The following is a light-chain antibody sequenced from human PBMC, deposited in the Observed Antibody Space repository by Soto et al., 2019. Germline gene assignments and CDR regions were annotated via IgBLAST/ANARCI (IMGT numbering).Light chain of an antibody. CDR2: DAS. J-gene: IGKJ4*01. Sequence: EIVLTQSPATLSLSPGERATLSCRASQSVSSYLAWYQQKAGQAPRLLIYDASNRATGIPARFSGSGSGTDFTLTISSLVPEDFAVYYCQQRSNWLTFGGGTKVEIK. CDR3: QQRSNWLT. V-gene: IGKV3-11*01. CDR1: QSVSSY.